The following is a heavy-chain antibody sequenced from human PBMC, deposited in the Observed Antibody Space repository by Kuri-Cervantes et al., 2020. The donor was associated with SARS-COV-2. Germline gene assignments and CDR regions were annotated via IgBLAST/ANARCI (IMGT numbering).Heavy chain of an antibody. CDR3: ARVRDDFWSGHLFDL. CDR1: GSSISSCYY. CDR2: IYHSGST. Sequence: GSLRLSCAVSGSSISSCYYWGLLRQPPGKGLQWIGSIYHSGSTYYNPSLKSRVTISVDTSKNQFSLKLSSVTAADTAVYYCARVRDDFWSGHLFDLWGRGTLVTVSS. V-gene: IGHV4-38-2*01. J-gene: IGHJ2*01. D-gene: IGHD3-3*01.